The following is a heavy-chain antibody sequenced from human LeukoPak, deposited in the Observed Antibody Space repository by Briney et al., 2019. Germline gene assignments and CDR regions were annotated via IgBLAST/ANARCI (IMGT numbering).Heavy chain of an antibody. CDR2: IWYDGSNK. V-gene: IGHV3-33*01. CDR3: ARGSTYYDFWSGYYTGIVFDY. D-gene: IGHD3-3*01. Sequence: GGSLRLSCAASGFTFSSYGMHWVRQAPGKGLEWVAVIWYDGSNKYYADSVKGRFTISRDNSKNTLYLQMNSLRADDTAVYYCARGSTYYDFWSGYYTGIVFDYWGQGTLVTVSS. J-gene: IGHJ4*02. CDR1: GFTFSSYG.